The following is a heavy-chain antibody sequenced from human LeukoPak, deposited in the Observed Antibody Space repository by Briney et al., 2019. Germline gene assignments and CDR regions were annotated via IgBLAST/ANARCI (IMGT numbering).Heavy chain of an antibody. CDR1: GGSISSSSYY. Sequence: PSETLSLTCTVSGGSISSSSYYWGWIRQPPGKGLEWIGSIYYSGSTYYNPSLKSRVTISVDTSKNQFSLKLSSVTAADTAVYYCARGRYYDSSGYAPLGRFDYWGQGTLVTVSS. D-gene: IGHD3-22*01. V-gene: IGHV4-39*01. CDR2: IYYSGST. CDR3: ARGRYYDSSGYAPLGRFDY. J-gene: IGHJ4*02.